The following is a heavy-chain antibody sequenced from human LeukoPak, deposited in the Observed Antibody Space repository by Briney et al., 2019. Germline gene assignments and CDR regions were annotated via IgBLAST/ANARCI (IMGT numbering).Heavy chain of an antibody. D-gene: IGHD3-10*01. J-gene: IGHJ4*02. CDR3: ATEGRGVHFDS. Sequence: PGGSLRLSCAASGFIFSSYGMNWVRQAPGKGLEWVAYIDTTSYTYHADSVKGRFTISRDNAKMSLFLQMNSLRPEDTAVYFCATEGRGVHFDSWGQGTLVTVSS. CDR2: IDTTSYT. V-gene: IGHV3-21*01. CDR1: GFIFSSYG.